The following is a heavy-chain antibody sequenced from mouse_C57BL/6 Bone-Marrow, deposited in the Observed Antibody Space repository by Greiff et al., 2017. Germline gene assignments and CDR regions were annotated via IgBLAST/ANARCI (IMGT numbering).Heavy chain of an antibody. J-gene: IGHJ4*01. D-gene: IGHD4-1*01. CDR3: ARGLGPYAMDY. CDR2: IWSGGST. V-gene: IGHV2-2*01. Sequence: VQLQQSGPGLVQPSQSLSITCTVSGFSLTSYGVHWVRQSPGKGLEWLGVIWSGGSTDYNAAFISRLSISKDNSKSQVFFKMNSLQADDTAIYYCARGLGPYAMDYWGQGTSVTVSS. CDR1: GFSLTSYG.